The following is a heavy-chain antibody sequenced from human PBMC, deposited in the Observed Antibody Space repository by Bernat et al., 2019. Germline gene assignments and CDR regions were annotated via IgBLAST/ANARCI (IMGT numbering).Heavy chain of an antibody. J-gene: IGHJ4*02. CDR1: GGSISSGDYY. CDR3: ASSSGYYYDSSGYSQYYFDC. Sequence: QVQLQESGPGLVKPSQTLSLTCTVSGGSISSGDYYWSWIRQPPGKGLEWIGYIYYSGSTHYNPSLKSRVTISVDTSKNQFSLKLSSVTAADTAVYYCASSSGYYYDSSGYSQYYFDCWGQGTLVTVSS. CDR2: IYYSGST. D-gene: IGHD3-22*01. V-gene: IGHV4-30-4*01.